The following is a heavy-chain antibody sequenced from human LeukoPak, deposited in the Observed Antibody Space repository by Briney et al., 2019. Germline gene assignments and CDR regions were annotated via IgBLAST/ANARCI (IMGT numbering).Heavy chain of an antibody. D-gene: IGHD1-1*01. CDR2: INNRGGGT. J-gene: IGHJ5*02. CDR1: GFTFSSFA. Sequence: GGSLRLSCADSGFTFSSFAMSWVRQAPGKGLEWVSGINNRGGGTFYADSVQGRFTISRDDSKNTLYLQMNSLRAEDTALYYCAREGAGDSGRYHSYFDPWGQGTLVTVSS. CDR3: AREGAGDSGRYHSYFDP. V-gene: IGHV3-23*01.